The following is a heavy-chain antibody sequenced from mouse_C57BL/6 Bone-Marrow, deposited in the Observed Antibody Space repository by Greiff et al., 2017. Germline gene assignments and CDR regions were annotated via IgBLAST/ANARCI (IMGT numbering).Heavy chain of an antibody. CDR3: ARRAYYSNYIDY. J-gene: IGHJ2*01. V-gene: IGHV1-80*01. CDR1: GYAFSSYW. CDR2: IYPGDGDT. Sequence: QVQLQQSGAELVKPGASVKISCKASGYAFSSYWMNWVKQRPGKGLEWIGQIYPGDGDTNYNGKFKGKATLTADKSSSTAYMQLSSLTSEDSAVYFCARRAYYSNYIDYWGQGTTLTVSS. D-gene: IGHD2-5*01.